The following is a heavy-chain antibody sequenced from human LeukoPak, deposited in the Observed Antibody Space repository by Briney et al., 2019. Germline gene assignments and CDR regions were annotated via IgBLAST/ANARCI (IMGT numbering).Heavy chain of an antibody. CDR3: AKDMQTWPRFPDY. CDR2: INDNGSTR. D-gene: IGHD5-12*01. Sequence: GGSLRLSCAASGFTFSSYAMSWVRQAPGKGLEWVSGINDNGSTRFYAASVKGRFTSSRDNPKNTLYLQMNGLRVEDTAVFYCAKDMQTWPRFPDYWGQGTLVTVSS. J-gene: IGHJ4*02. CDR1: GFTFSSYA. V-gene: IGHV3-23*01.